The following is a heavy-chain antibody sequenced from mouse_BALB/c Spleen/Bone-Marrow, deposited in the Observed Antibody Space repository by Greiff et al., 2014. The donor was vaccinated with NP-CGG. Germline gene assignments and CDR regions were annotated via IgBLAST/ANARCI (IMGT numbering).Heavy chain of an antibody. CDR2: ISGGGSYT. Sequence: EVKLVESGGGLVKPGGSLKLSCAASGFTFSSYGMSWVRQTPEKRLEWVATISGGGSYTYYPDSLKGRFTISRDNAKNNLYLQMSSLRSEDTALYYCARQYGSSYFDYWGQGTTLTVSS. V-gene: IGHV5-9-2*01. D-gene: IGHD1-1*01. CDR3: ARQYGSSYFDY. CDR1: GFTFSSYG. J-gene: IGHJ2*01.